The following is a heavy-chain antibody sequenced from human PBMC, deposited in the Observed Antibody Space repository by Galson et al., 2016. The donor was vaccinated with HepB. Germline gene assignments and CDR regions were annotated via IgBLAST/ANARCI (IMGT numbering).Heavy chain of an antibody. D-gene: IGHD1-1*01. CDR1: GFTFKGYA. J-gene: IGHJ6*04. CDR3: AKGQTRARYSMDV. Sequence: SLRLSCAASGFTFKGYAMHWVRQAPGKGLEWVSGIGWNSGNIGYADSVKGRFTVSRDNAKKSLYLQMDSLRAEDTALYYCAKGQTRARYSMDVWGKGTTVTVSS. CDR2: IGWNSGNI. V-gene: IGHV3-9*01.